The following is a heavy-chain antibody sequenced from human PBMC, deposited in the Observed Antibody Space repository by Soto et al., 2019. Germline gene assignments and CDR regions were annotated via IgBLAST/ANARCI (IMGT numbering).Heavy chain of an antibody. CDR2: IAYTGDT. D-gene: IGHD3-9*01. CDR3: ARDFEKSAIGP. CDR1: GDSITNADCY. J-gene: IGHJ5*02. V-gene: IGHV4-31*11. Sequence: TLSLICDVSGDSITNADCYWFCSRQDPGKGLESLAYIAYTGDTYCNPSLRSRLTISSDRAKNQFSLKLSSVTAADTAFYYCARDFEKSAIGPWGQGALVTVS.